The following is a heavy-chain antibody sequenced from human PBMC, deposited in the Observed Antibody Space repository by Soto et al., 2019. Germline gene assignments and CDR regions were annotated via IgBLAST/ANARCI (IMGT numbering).Heavy chain of an antibody. CDR2: VHSTGGT. CDR3: AKREDSSRFGGLDS. CDR1: GGSITSGGYF. D-gene: IGHD3-3*01. J-gene: IGHJ6*02. V-gene: IGHV4-39*01. Sequence: SQTLSLTCTVSGGSITSGGYFWDWIRQPPGKGLEWIGTVHSTGGTYYSPSLRSRVTISVDTSKNLFSLKMTSASATDTAVYFCAKREDSSRFGGLDSWGHGNAVTLSS.